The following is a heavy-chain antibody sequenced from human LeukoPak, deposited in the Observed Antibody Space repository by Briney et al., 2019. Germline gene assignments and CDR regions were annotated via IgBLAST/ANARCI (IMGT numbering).Heavy chain of an antibody. V-gene: IGHV4-4*07. CDR3: ASGSIAVAGREFDY. J-gene: IGHJ4*02. Sequence: SETLSLTCTVSGGSISSYYWSWIRQPAGRGLEWIGRIYTSGSTNYNPSLKSRVTMSVDTSKNQFSLKLSSATAADTAVYYCASGSIAVAGREFDYWGQGTLVTVSS. D-gene: IGHD6-19*01. CDR2: IYTSGST. CDR1: GGSISSYY.